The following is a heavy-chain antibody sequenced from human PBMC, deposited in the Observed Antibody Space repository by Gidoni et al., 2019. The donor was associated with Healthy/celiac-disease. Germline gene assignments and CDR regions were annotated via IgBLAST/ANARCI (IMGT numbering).Heavy chain of an antibody. J-gene: IGHJ6*02. CDR3: ARGAVTTGFDYYYYGMDV. Sequence: EVQLVESGGGLVQPGGSLRLSCAASGFTFSSYDMNWVRQAPGKGLEWVSYISSSGSTIYYADSVKGRFTSSRDNAKNSLYLQMNSLRAEDTAVYYCARGAVTTGFDYYYYGMDVWGQGTTVTVSS. CDR2: ISSSGSTI. CDR1: GFTFSSYD. D-gene: IGHD4-17*01. V-gene: IGHV3-48*03.